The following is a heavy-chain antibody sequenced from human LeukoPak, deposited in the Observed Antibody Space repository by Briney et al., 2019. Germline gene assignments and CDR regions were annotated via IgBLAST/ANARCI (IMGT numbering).Heavy chain of an antibody. CDR1: GFSVNDNY. CDR3: ARDLGRGAFDI. D-gene: IGHD1-26*01. Sequence: PGGSLRLSCAASGFSVNDNYMSWVRQAPGKGLEWVSFIYSGGSTYYADSVKGRFTISRDNSKNTLYLQMNSLRAEDTAVYYCARDLGRGAFDIWGQGTMVTVSS. V-gene: IGHV3-66*01. J-gene: IGHJ3*02. CDR2: IYSGGST.